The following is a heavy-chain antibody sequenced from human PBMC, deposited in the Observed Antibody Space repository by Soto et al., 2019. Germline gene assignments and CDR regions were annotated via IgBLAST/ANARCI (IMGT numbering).Heavy chain of an antibody. D-gene: IGHD4-17*01. J-gene: IGHJ4*02. CDR2: IYYTGST. V-gene: IGHV4-59*01. Sequence: PSETLSLTCTVSGGSMSSNYWTWIRQSPGKGLEWIGYIYYTGSTKYNPSLKSRVTISLDTSTNQFSLRLTSVTSADTAVYYCARGGRYGDFFDYWGQGALVTVSS. CDR3: ARGGRYGDFFDY. CDR1: GGSMSSNY.